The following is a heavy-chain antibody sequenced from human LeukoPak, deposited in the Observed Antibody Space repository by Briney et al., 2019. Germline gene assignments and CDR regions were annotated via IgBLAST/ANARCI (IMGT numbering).Heavy chain of an antibody. CDR1: GGSISSYY. Sequence: NPSETLSLTCTVSGGSISSYYWSWIRQPPGKGLEWIGYIYYSGSTNYNPSLKSRVTISVDTSKNQFSLKLSSVTAADTAVYYCARHFEMYKSGWSSYYFDYWGQGTLVTVSS. CDR3: ARHFEMYKSGWSSYYFDY. CDR2: IYYSGST. V-gene: IGHV4-59*01. D-gene: IGHD6-19*01. J-gene: IGHJ4*02.